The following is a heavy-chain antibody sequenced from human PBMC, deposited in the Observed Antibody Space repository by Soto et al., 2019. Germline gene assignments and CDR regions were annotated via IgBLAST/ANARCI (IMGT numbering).Heavy chain of an antibody. Sequence: GGSLRLSCAASGFTFSSYDMHWVRQATGKGLEWVSAIGTAGDTYYPGSVKGRFTISRENAKNSLYLQMNSLRAGDTAVYYCARANGGLYYFDYWGQGTLVTGSS. CDR3: ARANGGLYYFDY. J-gene: IGHJ4*02. V-gene: IGHV3-13*01. D-gene: IGHD4-17*01. CDR2: IGTAGDT. CDR1: GFTFSSYD.